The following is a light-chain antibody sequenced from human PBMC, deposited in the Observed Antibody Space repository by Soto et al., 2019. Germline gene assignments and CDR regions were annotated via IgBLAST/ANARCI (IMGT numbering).Light chain of an antibody. J-gene: IGKJ5*01. V-gene: IGKV3-20*01. CDR1: QSVSSSY. CDR2: GAS. CDR3: QQYGRSLPIT. Sequence: EIVLTQSPGTLSLSPGERATLSCRASQSVSSSYLAWYQQKPGQAPRLLIFGASSRATGIPGRFSGSGSGTDFTLTISRVEPEDFAVYYCQQYGRSLPITFGPGTRLEIK.